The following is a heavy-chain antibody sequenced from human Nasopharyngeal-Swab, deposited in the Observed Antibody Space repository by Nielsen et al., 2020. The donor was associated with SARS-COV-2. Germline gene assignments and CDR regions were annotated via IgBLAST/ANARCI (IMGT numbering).Heavy chain of an antibody. D-gene: IGHD3-22*01. J-gene: IGHJ4*02. CDR3: ARDYYDNYDSDY. V-gene: IGHV1-2*02. Sequence: ASVKVSCKTSGYTFTDYYIHWLRQVPGQGLEWVGCINPDSGDTKYAQKFQGRVTVTRDRSRSTAHIELSRLRSGDTAVYYCARDYYDNYDSDYWGQGTLVTVSS. CDR2: INPDSGDT. CDR1: GYTFTDYY.